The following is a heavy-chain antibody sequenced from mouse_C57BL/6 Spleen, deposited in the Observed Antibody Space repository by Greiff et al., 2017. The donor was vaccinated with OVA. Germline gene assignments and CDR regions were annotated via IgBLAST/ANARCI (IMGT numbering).Heavy chain of an antibody. CDR2: INPSTGGT. CDR3: ARSSNYGFDY. J-gene: IGHJ2*01. D-gene: IGHD2-5*01. Sequence: VQLKESGPELVKPGASVKISCKASGYSFTGYYMNWVKQSPEKSLEWIGEINPSTGGTTYNQKFKAKATLTVDKSSSTAYMQLKSLTSEDSAVYYCARSSNYGFDYWGQGTTLTVSS. V-gene: IGHV1-42*01. CDR1: GYSFTGYY.